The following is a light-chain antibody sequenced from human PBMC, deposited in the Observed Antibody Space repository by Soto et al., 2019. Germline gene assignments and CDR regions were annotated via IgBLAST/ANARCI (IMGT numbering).Light chain of an antibody. J-gene: IGKJ1*01. CDR2: HAS. CDR1: ESISNW. V-gene: IGKV1-5*02. Sequence: IQLTQSPTPLPASVDDIVTLICRASESISNWLAWYQQRPGTAPKLLIYHASILETAVPSRFSGNGSGTEFTLTISSLQPGDFATYYCQQYRTYSFGQGSKVAIK. CDR3: QQYRTYS.